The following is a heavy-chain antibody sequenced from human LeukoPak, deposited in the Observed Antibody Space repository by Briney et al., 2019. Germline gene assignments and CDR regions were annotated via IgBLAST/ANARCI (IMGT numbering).Heavy chain of an antibody. J-gene: IGHJ4*02. D-gene: IGHD3-22*01. CDR2: ISSSGSTI. V-gene: IGHV3-48*03. CDR3: ARCGYYDSSGYYPLYFDY. CDR1: GFTSSSYE. Sequence: PGGSLRLSCAASGFTSSSYEMNWVRQAPGKGLEWVSYISSSGSTIYYADSVKGRFTISRDNAKNSLYLQMNSLRAEDTAVYYCARCGYYDSSGYYPLYFDYWGQGTLVTVSS.